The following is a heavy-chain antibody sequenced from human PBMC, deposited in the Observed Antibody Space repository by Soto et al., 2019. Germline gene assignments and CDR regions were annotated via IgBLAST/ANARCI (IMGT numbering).Heavy chain of an antibody. Sequence: HPGGSLRLSCVASGFTFSDYGIHWVRQAPDKGLEWVAVVWFDGSIQYYGDSVKGRFTISRDNSNNTVDLQMNNLRAEDTAVYYCARVDFGGNSYYFHYWGQGTPVTVSS. D-gene: IGHD1-7*01. CDR3: ARVDFGGNSYYFHY. J-gene: IGHJ4*02. CDR2: VWFDGSIQ. CDR1: GFTFSDYG. V-gene: IGHV3-33*01.